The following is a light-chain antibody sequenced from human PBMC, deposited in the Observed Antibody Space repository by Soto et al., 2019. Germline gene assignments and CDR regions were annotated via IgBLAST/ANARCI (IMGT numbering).Light chain of an antibody. CDR2: DAS. CDR3: QLYSSYSRP. V-gene: IGKV1-5*01. J-gene: IGKJ3*01. Sequence: RIQSAPTLVAYVGDIDPFTCRASQSISSWLAWYQQKPGKAPKLLIYDASSLESGVPSRFSGSGSGTAFDLSMSSLQSDGYATYYCQLYSSYSRPFGAGTKVDI. CDR1: QSISSW.